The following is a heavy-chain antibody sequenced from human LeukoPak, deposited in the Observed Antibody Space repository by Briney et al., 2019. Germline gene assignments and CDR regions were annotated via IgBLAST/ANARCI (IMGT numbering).Heavy chain of an antibody. V-gene: IGHV1-3*01. CDR1: GYTFTSYA. Sequence: ASVTVSCKASGYTFTSYAMHWVRQAPGQRLEWMGWINAGNGNTKYSQKFQGRVTITRDTSARTAYMELSSLRSEDTAVYYCARDMNSSGYLYNWFDPWGQGTLVTVSS. J-gene: IGHJ5*02. D-gene: IGHD3-22*01. CDR2: INAGNGNT. CDR3: ARDMNSSGYLYNWFDP.